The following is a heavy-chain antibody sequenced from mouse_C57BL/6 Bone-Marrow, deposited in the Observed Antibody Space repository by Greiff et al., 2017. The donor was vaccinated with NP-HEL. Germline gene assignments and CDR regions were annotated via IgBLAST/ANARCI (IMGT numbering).Heavy chain of an antibody. CDR1: GYTFTSYW. CDR2: INPSNGGT. J-gene: IGHJ1*03. V-gene: IGHV1-53*01. CDR3: ARQGLLGSRWYFDV. Sequence: QVQLQQPGTELVKPGASVKLSCKASGYTFTSYWMHWVKQRPGQGLEWIGNINPSNGGTNYNEKFKSKATLTVDKSSSTAYMQLSSLTSEDSAVYYCARQGLLGSRWYFDVWGTGTTVTVSS. D-gene: IGHD2-10*01.